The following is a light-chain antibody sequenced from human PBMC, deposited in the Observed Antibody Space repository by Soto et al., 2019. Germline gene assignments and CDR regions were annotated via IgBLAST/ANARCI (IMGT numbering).Light chain of an antibody. Sequence: EIVMTQSPATLSVSPGERATLSCRASQSVSSSLAWYQQKPGQAHRLLIYGASTRATGIPARFSGSGSGTEFTLTISSLHSEDFAVYYCQQYNNGPPITFGQGTRLEIK. V-gene: IGKV3-15*01. J-gene: IGKJ5*01. CDR2: GAS. CDR3: QQYNNGPPIT. CDR1: QSVSSS.